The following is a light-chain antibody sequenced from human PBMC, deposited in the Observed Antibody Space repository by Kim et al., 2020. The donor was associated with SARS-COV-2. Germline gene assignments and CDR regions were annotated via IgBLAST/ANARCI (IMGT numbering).Light chain of an antibody. CDR2: DAS. V-gene: IGKV3-20*01. CDR3: QQYGSSPDS. Sequence: EIVLTQSPGIPSLSAGERAVLSCRASQSVSRSYLAWYQQRPGQAPRLLIYDASNRATGIPDRLSGSGSGTDFTLTINRVEPEDVAVYSCQQYGSSPDSFGEGPRLQI. CDR1: QSVSRSY. J-gene: IGKJ2*03.